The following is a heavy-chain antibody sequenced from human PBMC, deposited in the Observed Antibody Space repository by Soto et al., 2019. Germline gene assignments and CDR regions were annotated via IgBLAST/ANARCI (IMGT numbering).Heavy chain of an antibody. D-gene: IGHD3-22*01. CDR1: GFSLNTHGVG. Sequence: SGPTLVNPTQTLTLTCNFSGFSLNTHGVGVGWIRQPPGKALEWLASIYWDDDKRSSPSLKTRLTITKDSSKDRVLLTMTNMEPVDTATYFCAHFLYYDAWGQHFDYWGQGTLVTVSS. J-gene: IGHJ4*02. V-gene: IGHV2-5*02. CDR3: AHFLYYDAWGQHFDY. CDR2: IYWDDDK.